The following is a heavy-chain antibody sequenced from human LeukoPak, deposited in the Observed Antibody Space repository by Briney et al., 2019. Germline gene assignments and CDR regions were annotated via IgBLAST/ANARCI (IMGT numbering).Heavy chain of an antibody. J-gene: IGHJ4*02. D-gene: IGHD6-13*01. CDR3: ARGGGGSWALDY. V-gene: IGHV3-64*02. CDR2: ISSNAGST. Sequence: GGFLRLSCAASGFTFSRYGMHWVRQAPGKGLEYVSAISSNAGSTYHADSVKGRFTISRDNSKNTLYLQMGSLRAEDMAVYHCARGGGGSWALDYWGQGVLV. CDR1: GFTFSRYG.